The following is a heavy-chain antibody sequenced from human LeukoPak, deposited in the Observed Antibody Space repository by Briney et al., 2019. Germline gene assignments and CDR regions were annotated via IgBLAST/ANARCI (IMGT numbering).Heavy chain of an antibody. D-gene: IGHD3-22*01. J-gene: IGHJ3*02. V-gene: IGHV4-38-2*02. CDR3: ARDQSVVLSYYYDSSGSGRAFDI. CDR2: IYHSGST. Sequence: SETLSLTCNVSGYSISSGYYWGWIRQPPGKGLQWIGTIYHSGSTYYNPSLKSRVTISVDTSKNQFSLKVNSVTAADTAVYYCARDQSVVLSYYYDSSGSGRAFDIWGQGTMVTVSS. CDR1: GYSISSGYY.